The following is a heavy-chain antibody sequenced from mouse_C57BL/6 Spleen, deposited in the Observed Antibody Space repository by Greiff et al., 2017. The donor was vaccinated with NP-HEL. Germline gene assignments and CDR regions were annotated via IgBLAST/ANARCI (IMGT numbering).Heavy chain of an antibody. CDR1: GYTFTDYY. Sequence: EVQLQQSGPELVKPGASVKISCKASGYTFTDYYMNWVKQSHGKSLEWIGDINPNNGGTSYNQKFKGKATLTVDKSSSTAYMELRSLTSEDSAVYYCLSNSYAMDYWGQGTSVTVSS. D-gene: IGHD2-5*01. CDR2: INPNNGGT. V-gene: IGHV1-26*01. J-gene: IGHJ4*01. CDR3: LSNSYAMDY.